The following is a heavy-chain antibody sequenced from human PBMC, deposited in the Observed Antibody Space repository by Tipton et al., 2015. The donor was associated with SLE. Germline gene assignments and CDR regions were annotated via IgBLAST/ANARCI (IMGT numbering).Heavy chain of an antibody. CDR2: IYHSGST. CDR1: GGSISSGGYS. Sequence: TLSRTCAVSGGSISSGGYSWSWIRQPPGKGLEWIGYIYHSGSTYYNPSLKSRVTISVDRSKNQFSLKLSSVTAADTAVYYCARDTGYFDYWGQGTLVTVSS. V-gene: IGHV4-30-2*01. CDR3: ARDTGYFDY. J-gene: IGHJ4*02. D-gene: IGHD1-14*01.